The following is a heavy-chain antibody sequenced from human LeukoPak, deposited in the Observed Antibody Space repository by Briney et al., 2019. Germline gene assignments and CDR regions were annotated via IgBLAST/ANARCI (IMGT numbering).Heavy chain of an antibody. CDR1: GFTVSSNY. Sequence: GGSLRLSCAAPGFTVSSNYMTWVRQAPGKGLEWVSVIYSGGSTYYADSVKGRFTISRDNSKNTLYLQMNSLRAEDTAVYYCARDVTTGFDYWGQGTLVTVSS. V-gene: IGHV3-53*01. CDR2: IYSGGST. J-gene: IGHJ4*02. D-gene: IGHD3-22*01. CDR3: ARDVTTGFDY.